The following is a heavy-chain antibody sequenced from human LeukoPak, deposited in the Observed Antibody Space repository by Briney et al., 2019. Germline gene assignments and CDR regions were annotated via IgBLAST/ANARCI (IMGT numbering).Heavy chain of an antibody. CDR2: IGGFRNAI. J-gene: IGHJ4*02. CDR1: GFNFSRYE. CDR3: VRVTWLQSDY. V-gene: IGHV3-48*03. Sequence: GGSLRLSCTTSGFNFSRYEMNWVRQAPGKGLEWVSYIGGFRNAINYAESVRGRFTISRDNAKNSLYLQMNSLRVEDTAIYYCVRVTWLQSDYWGRGTLVTVSS. D-gene: IGHD5-24*01.